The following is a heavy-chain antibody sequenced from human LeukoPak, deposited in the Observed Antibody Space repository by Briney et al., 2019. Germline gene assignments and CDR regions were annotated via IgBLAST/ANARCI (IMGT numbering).Heavy chain of an antibody. CDR1: GASISSGSYY. Sequence: SETLSLTYAVSGASISSGSYYWSWIRQPAGKGLEWIGRIYTSGSTNYNPSLKSRVTISVDTSKNQFSLKLSSVTAADTAVYYCAREESTVTTDYYYYYMDVWGKGTTVTISS. D-gene: IGHD4-17*01. V-gene: IGHV4-61*02. J-gene: IGHJ6*03. CDR3: AREESTVTTDYYYYYMDV. CDR2: IYTSGST.